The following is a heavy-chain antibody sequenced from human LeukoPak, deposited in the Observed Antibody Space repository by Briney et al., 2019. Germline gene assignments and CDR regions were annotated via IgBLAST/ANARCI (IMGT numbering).Heavy chain of an antibody. J-gene: IGHJ4*02. CDR3: AKESSRWYYFDY. CDR1: GFTFSSYA. CDR2: IGRSGGGT. D-gene: IGHD2-2*01. Sequence: GGSLRLSCAASGFTFSSYAMSWVRQAPGKGLEWVSVIGRSGGGTYYADSVKGRFTISRDNSKNTLYLQMNSLRAEDTAVYYCAKESSRWYYFDYWGQGTLVTVSS. V-gene: IGHV3-23*01.